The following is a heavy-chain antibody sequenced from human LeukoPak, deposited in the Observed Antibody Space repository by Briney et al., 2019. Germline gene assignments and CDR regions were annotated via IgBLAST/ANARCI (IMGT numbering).Heavy chain of an antibody. V-gene: IGHV3-30*03. CDR1: GFTFSSYG. CDR2: ISYDGSNK. D-gene: IGHD2-15*01. Sequence: GGSLRLSCAASGFTFSSYGMHWVRQAPGKGLEWVAVISYDGSNKYYADSVKGRFTISRDNSKNTLYLQMNSLRAEDTAVYYCARDLAATGRKHFDNWGQGTLVTVSS. J-gene: IGHJ4*02. CDR3: ARDLAATGRKHFDN.